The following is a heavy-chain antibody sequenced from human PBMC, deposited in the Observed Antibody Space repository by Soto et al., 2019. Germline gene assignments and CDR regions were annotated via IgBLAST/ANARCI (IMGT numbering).Heavy chain of an antibody. Sequence: ASVKVSCKASGYTFSSHGINWVRQAPGQGLEWMGWISGYNGNTKYAQKLQGRVTMTTDTSTTTAYMELRSLRSDDTAIYYCARVKESCRSTSCYKFCDFWGQGSLGTVSA. CDR3: ARVKESCRSTSCYKFCDF. CDR1: GYTFSSHG. J-gene: IGHJ4*02. CDR2: ISGYNGNT. V-gene: IGHV1-18*04. D-gene: IGHD2-2*02.